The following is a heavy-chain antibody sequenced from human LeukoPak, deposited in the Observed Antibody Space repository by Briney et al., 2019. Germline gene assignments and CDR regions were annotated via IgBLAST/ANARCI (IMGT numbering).Heavy chain of an antibody. CDR3: ARDRGGRQLVPSCFDY. CDR2: ISYDGSNK. D-gene: IGHD6-13*01. J-gene: IGHJ4*02. Sequence: GGSLRLSCAASGFTFSSYAMHWVRQAPGKGLEWVAVISYDGSNKYYADSVKGRFTISRDNSKNTLYLQMNSLRSEDTAVYYCARDRGGRQLVPSCFDYWGQGTLVTVSS. V-gene: IGHV3-30*04. CDR1: GFTFSSYA.